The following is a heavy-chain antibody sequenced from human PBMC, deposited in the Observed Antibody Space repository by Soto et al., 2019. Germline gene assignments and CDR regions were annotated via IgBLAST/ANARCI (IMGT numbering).Heavy chain of an antibody. Sequence: EVQLLESGGGLVQPGGSLRLSCAASGFTFSSYGMTWVRQAPGKGLEWVSFSSATGAGTYYADSVKGRFTISRDNSKNTLYLQMTRSRADDTAVYYCAKDRRAGRNYGFYPDFWGQRALVIVTS. CDR3: AKDRRAGRNYGFYPDF. CDR2: SSATGAGT. D-gene: IGHD1-7*01. V-gene: IGHV3-23*01. J-gene: IGHJ4*02. CDR1: GFTFSSYG.